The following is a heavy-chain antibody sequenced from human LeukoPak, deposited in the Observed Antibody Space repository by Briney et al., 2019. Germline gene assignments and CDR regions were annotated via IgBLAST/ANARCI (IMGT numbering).Heavy chain of an antibody. J-gene: IGHJ4*02. CDR1: GFTFSSYA. D-gene: IGHD4-23*01. V-gene: IGHV3-23*01. CDR3: AKLGGNVAF. Sequence: GGSLRLSCAASGFTFSSYAMSWVRQAPGKGLVWVSSINGGGGSTYYADSVKGRFTISRDNSNNTLYLQMNSPRAEDTAVYYCAKLGGNVAFWGQGTLVTVSS. CDR2: INGGGGST.